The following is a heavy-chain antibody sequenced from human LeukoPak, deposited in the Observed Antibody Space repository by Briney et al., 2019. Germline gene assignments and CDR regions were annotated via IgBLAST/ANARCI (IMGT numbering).Heavy chain of an antibody. CDR3: ARDPFGSSLDY. CDR2: IYSSGDT. Sequence: SETLSLTCTVSCGSFTSYYCNWIRQPAGKGLEWIGRIYSSGDTNYNPSLKSRITMSVDTSKNQFSLNLSSVTAADTAVYYCARDPFGSSLDYWGQGTLVTVSS. CDR1: CGSFTSYY. J-gene: IGHJ4*02. V-gene: IGHV4-4*07. D-gene: IGHD1-26*01.